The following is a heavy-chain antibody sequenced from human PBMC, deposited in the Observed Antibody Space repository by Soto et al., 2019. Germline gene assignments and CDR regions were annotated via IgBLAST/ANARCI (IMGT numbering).Heavy chain of an antibody. J-gene: IGHJ4*02. CDR2: TSGSGGTT. D-gene: IGHD2-2*01. CDR3: TTDLEDIVLVTGAKTLNSFDY. Sequence: VGSLRLSCAASGFTFSSYAMSWVRQAPGKGLEWVSATSGSGGTTYYADSVRGRFTNSRDNSKNTLDLQMNSLRAEDTAVYYCTTDLEDIVLVTGAKTLNSFDYWGLGTLVTVSS. V-gene: IGHV3-23*01. CDR1: GFTFSSYA.